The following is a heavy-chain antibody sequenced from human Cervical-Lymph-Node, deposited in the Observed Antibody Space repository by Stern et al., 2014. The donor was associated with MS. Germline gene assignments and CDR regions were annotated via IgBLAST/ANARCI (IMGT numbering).Heavy chain of an antibody. V-gene: IGHV1-3*01. Sequence: QLVQSGAEVKKPWASVKVSCKASGYTFTTYALLWVRQAPGQRLEFMGWINAGTGNTKYSQKFQGRVTITRDRSASTAYMELSSLRSEDTGVYYCARYYSGATSDYWGQGTLVTVSS. CDR3: ARYYSGATSDY. CDR1: GYTFTTYA. CDR2: INAGTGNT. J-gene: IGHJ4*02. D-gene: IGHD2-15*01.